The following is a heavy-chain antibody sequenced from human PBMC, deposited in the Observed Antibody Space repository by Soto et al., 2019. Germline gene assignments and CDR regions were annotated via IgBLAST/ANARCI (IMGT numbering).Heavy chain of an antibody. Sequence: SETLSLTCTVSGGSISSYYWSWIRQPPGKGLEWIGYIYYSGSTNYNPSLKSRVTISVDTSKNQFSLKLSSVTAADTAVYYCARDCSPRAGLEWYNNWFDPWGQGTLVTVSS. CDR3: ARDCSPRAGLEWYNNWFDP. J-gene: IGHJ5*02. D-gene: IGHD3-3*01. V-gene: IGHV4-59*12. CDR1: GGSISSYY. CDR2: IYYSGST.